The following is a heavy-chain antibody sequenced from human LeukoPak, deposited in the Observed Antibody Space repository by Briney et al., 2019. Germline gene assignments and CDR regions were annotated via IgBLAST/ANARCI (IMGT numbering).Heavy chain of an antibody. V-gene: IGHV5-51*01. CDR1: GYSFTSYW. J-gene: IGHJ6*04. Sequence: GESLKISCKGSGYSFTSYWIGWVRQMPGKGLEWVGIIYPGDSDTRYSPSFQGQVTISADKSISTAYLQWSSLKASDTAMYYCARLGTMVHLYMDVWGKGTTVTVSS. CDR2: IYPGDSDT. CDR3: ARLGTMVHLYMDV. D-gene: IGHD3-10*01.